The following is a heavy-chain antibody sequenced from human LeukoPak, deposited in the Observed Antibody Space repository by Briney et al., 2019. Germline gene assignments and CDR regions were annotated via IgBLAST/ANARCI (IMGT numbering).Heavy chain of an antibody. D-gene: IGHD6-13*01. V-gene: IGHV4-59*01. Sequence: SETLSLTCTVSGGSISSYHWSWIRQPPGKGLEWIGNIYYSGSTNYNPSLKSRVTISLDTSKDQFSLKLSSVTAADTAVYYCASQLRSSGYPLDYWGQGTLVTVSS. CDR3: ASQLRSSGYPLDY. CDR1: GGSISSYH. CDR2: IYYSGST. J-gene: IGHJ4*02.